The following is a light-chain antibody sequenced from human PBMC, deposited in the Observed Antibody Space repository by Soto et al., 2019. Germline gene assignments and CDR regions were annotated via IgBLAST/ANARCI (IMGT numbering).Light chain of an antibody. J-gene: IGLJ1*01. Sequence: QSVLTQPASVSGSPGQSITISCTGTSSNIGSYKLVSWYQQHPGKAPKLMIFEVNKRPSGVSNRFSGSKSGNTASLTISGLKVEDEADYYCCSSVGSTTYVFGTGTKVTVL. V-gene: IGLV2-23*02. CDR1: SSNIGSYKL. CDR2: EVN. CDR3: CSSVGSTTYV.